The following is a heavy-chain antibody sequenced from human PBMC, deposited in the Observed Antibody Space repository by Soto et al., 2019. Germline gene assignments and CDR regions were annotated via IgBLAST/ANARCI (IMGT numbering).Heavy chain of an antibody. CDR2: IYYSGSA. Sequence: PSETLSLTCTVSGGSLSSYYWSWIRQPPGKGLEWIGYIYYSGSANYNPSLKSRVTISVDTSKNQFSLKLSSVTAADAAVYYCASTVTTSTFDYWGQGTLVTVSS. CDR3: ASTVTTSTFDY. D-gene: IGHD4-17*01. J-gene: IGHJ4*02. CDR1: GGSLSSYY. V-gene: IGHV4-59*08.